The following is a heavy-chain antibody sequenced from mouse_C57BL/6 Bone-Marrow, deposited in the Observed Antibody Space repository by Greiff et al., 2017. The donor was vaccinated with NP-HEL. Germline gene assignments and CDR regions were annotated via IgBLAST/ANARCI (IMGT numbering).Heavy chain of an antibody. CDR2: IYPGDGDT. CDR1: GYAFSSYW. Sequence: QVQLKQSGAELVKPGASVKISCKASGYAFSSYWMNWVKQRPGKGLEWIGQIYPGDGDTNYNGKFKGKATLTADKSSSTAYMQLSSLTSEDSAVYFCARSWLLRGAWFAYWGQGTLVTVSA. D-gene: IGHD2-3*01. V-gene: IGHV1-80*01. CDR3: ARSWLLRGAWFAY. J-gene: IGHJ3*01.